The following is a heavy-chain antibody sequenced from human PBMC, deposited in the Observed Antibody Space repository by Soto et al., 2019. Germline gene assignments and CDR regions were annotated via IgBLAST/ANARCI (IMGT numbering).Heavy chain of an antibody. D-gene: IGHD2-8*02. CDR3: ARDKITGLFDY. J-gene: IGHJ4*02. V-gene: IGHV4-30-2*01. CDR2: IYHSGST. Sequence: SETLSVTCAVSGGSIRSGCYSWSWIRQPPGKGLEWIGYIYHSGSTYYNPSLKSRVTISVDRSKNQFSLKLTSVTAADTAVYYCARDKITGLFDYWGQGTLVTVS. CDR1: GGSIRSGCYS.